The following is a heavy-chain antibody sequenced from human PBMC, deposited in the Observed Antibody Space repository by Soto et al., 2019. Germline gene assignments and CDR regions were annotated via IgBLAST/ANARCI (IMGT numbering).Heavy chain of an antibody. J-gene: IGHJ3*02. CDR3: AQSPRLTEAFDI. V-gene: IGHV5-51*01. CDR1: GFTFSSHG. Sequence: PGGSLRLSCAASGFTFSSHGMDWVRQMPGKGLEWMGIIYPGDSDTRYSPSFQGHVTISADKSFTTAYLQWSSLKASDTAMYYCAQSPRLTEAFDIWGQGPMVTVSS. CDR2: IYPGDSDT.